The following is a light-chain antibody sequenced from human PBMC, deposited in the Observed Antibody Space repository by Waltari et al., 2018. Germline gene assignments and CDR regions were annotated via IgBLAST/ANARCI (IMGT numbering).Light chain of an antibody. CDR3: QAGDSSGV. Sequence: SYELTQPPSVSVSPGQTASITCSGDKLGDKYACWYQQKPGQSPVLVIYQDSKRPSGIPERFSGSNSGNTATLTISGTQARDEADYYCQAGDSSGVFGGGTKLTVL. V-gene: IGLV3-1*01. J-gene: IGLJ2*01. CDR1: KLGDKY. CDR2: QDS.